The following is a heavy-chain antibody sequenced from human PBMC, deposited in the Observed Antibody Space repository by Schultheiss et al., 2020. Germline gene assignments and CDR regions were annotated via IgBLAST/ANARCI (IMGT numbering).Heavy chain of an antibody. Sequence: SETLSLTCTVSGGSISSGGYYWSWIRQHPGKGLEWIGYIYYSGSTYYNPSLKSRVTISVDTSKNQFSLKLSSVTAADTAVYYCARVTSGARTFDYWGQGTLVTVSS. D-gene: IGHD2-15*01. CDR2: IYYSGST. CDR1: GGSISSGGYY. J-gene: IGHJ4*02. CDR3: ARVTSGARTFDY. V-gene: IGHV4-31*03.